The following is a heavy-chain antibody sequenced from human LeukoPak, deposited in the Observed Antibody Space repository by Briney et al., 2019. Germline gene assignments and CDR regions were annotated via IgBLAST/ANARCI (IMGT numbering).Heavy chain of an antibody. Sequence: GESLKISCKGSGYGFTSYWIGWVRPMPGKGRGWMGIIYPGDSDTRYSPSFQGQVTISADKSISTAYLQWSSLKASDTAMYYCASTYCGGDCYGDAFDIWGQGTMVTVSS. CDR2: IYPGDSDT. J-gene: IGHJ3*02. CDR1: GYGFTSYW. D-gene: IGHD2-21*02. CDR3: ASTYCGGDCYGDAFDI. V-gene: IGHV5-51*01.